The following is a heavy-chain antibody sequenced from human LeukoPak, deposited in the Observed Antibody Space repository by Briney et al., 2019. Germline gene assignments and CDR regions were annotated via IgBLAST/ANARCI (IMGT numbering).Heavy chain of an antibody. V-gene: IGHV4-59*12. CDR3: AREGSGPSWFGELSRYYYYYGMDV. J-gene: IGHJ6*02. Sequence: PSETLSLTCTVSGGSISSYYWSWIRQPPGKGLEWIGYIYYSGSTNYNPSLKSRVTISVDTSKNQFSLKLSSVTAADTAVYYCAREGSGPSWFGELSRYYYYYGMDVWGQGTTVTVSS. CDR1: GGSISSYY. CDR2: IYYSGST. D-gene: IGHD3-10*01.